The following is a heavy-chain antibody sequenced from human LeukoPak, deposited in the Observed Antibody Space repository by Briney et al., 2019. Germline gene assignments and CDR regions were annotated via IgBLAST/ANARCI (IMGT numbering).Heavy chain of an antibody. V-gene: IGHV3-23*01. J-gene: IGHJ4*02. CDR1: GFTFRNYA. Sequence: PGGSLRLSCAASGFTFRNYAMSWVRQAPGKGLEWVSAIVGNGVSTYYADSVQGRFTISRDNSKNTLYLQMNSLRAEDTAMYYCATGYRTFDYWGQGTPVTVSS. CDR3: ATGYRTFDY. D-gene: IGHD5-24*01. CDR2: IVGNGVST.